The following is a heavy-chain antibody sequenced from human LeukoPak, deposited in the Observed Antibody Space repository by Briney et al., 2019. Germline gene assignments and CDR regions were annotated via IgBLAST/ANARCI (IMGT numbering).Heavy chain of an antibody. Sequence: GGSLRLSCAASGFTFRTYWMSWVRQAPGKGLEWVANIKGDGSEYYFDDSFKGRFAISRDNAKNLLYLQMNGLRVEDTAIYYCARDRFGVVAEEWGQGTLVIVSS. V-gene: IGHV3-7*03. CDR1: GFTFRTYW. J-gene: IGHJ4*02. CDR3: ARDRFGVVAEE. CDR2: IKGDGSEY. D-gene: IGHD3-22*01.